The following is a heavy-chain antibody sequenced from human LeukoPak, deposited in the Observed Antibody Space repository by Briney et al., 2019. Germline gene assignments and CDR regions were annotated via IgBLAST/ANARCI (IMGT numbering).Heavy chain of an antibody. D-gene: IGHD3-22*01. CDR3: ATSPRYDSSGYYVSRPPDS. Sequence: SVKVSCKASGGTFSGYAISWVRQAPGQGLEWMGGIIPIFGTANYAQKFHGRVTITTDESTTTAYMELSSLRSEDTAVYYCATSPRYDSSGYYVSRPPDSWGQGTLVTVSS. V-gene: IGHV1-69*05. CDR2: IIPIFGTA. J-gene: IGHJ4*02. CDR1: GGTFSGYA.